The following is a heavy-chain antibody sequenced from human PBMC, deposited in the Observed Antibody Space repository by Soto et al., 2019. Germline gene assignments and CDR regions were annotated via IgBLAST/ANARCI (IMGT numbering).Heavy chain of an antibody. CDR2: ITINGNT. Sequence: ASQTLSLTCRVSGAYISDFSWRWTRQPAGKGLEWIGRITINGNTQKNPSFKSRVTMSIDTSRNHFSLNLQSATAADTALYYCARETGENWTYEAHWGPGTLVTVSS. D-gene: IGHD1-7*01. CDR1: GAYISDFS. V-gene: IGHV4-4*07. CDR3: ARETGENWTYEAH. J-gene: IGHJ1*01.